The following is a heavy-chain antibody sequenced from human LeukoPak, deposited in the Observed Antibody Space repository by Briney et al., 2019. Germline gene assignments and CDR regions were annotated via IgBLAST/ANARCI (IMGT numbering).Heavy chain of an antibody. CDR3: ARGVISYYYYYYMDV. D-gene: IGHD3-10*01. J-gene: IGHJ6*03. V-gene: IGHV4-34*01. Sequence: PSETLSLTCAVYGGSFSGYYWSWIRQPPGKGLEWIGEINHSGSTNYNPSLKSRVTISVDTSKNQFSLKLSSVTAADTAVYYCARGVISYYYYYYMDVWGKGTTVTISS. CDR2: INHSGST. CDR1: GGSFSGYY.